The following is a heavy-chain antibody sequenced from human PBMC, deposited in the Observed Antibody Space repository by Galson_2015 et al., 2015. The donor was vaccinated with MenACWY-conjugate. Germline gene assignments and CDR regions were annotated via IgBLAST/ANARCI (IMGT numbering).Heavy chain of an antibody. CDR3: ARHPPGGQGMDV. CDR1: GYSFTNYW. J-gene: IGHJ6*02. D-gene: IGHD1-26*01. Sequence: QSGAEVKKPGESLKISCKGSGYSFTNYWIGWVRQMPGRGLEWMGLIDPHNSNTRYSPSFQGQVTISADESISTAFLQWSSLKDSDTAMYYCARHPPGGQGMDVWGRGTTVTVSS. CDR2: IDPHNSNT. V-gene: IGHV5-51*01.